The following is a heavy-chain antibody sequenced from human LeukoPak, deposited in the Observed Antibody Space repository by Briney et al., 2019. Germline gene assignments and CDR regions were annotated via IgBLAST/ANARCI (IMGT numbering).Heavy chain of an antibody. V-gene: IGHV4-39*07. J-gene: IGHJ4*02. CDR3: ASLGRQQLDLGYFDY. CDR1: GGSISSGGYY. D-gene: IGHD6-13*01. Sequence: PSETLSLTCTVSGGSISSGGYYWSWIRQHPGKGLEWIGTIFYSGSTYYNPSLKSRVTISVDTSKNQFSLKVTSVTAADTALYHCASLGRQQLDLGYFDYWGQGTLVTVSS. CDR2: IFYSGST.